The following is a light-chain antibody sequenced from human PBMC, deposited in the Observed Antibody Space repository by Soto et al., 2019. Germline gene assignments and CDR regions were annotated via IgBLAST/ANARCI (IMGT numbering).Light chain of an antibody. CDR3: QQSYSSPPYT. CDR1: QSISNY. V-gene: IGKV1-39*01. J-gene: IGKJ2*01. Sequence: DIQMTQSPSSLSASVGDRVTITCRASQSISNYLNWYQQKPGKGPKFLIYAASSLQSGVPSRFSGSGSGTDFTLTISSLQPEDFATYYCQQSYSSPPYTFGQGTKLEIK. CDR2: AAS.